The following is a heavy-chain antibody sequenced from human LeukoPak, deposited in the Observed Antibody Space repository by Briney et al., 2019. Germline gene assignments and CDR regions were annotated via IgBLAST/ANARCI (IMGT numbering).Heavy chain of an antibody. CDR2: ISGDGTAR. V-gene: IGHV3-74*01. CDR3: ARSTYCSTTTCRYALDY. CDR1: VFTSISYW. D-gene: IGHD2-2*01. J-gene: IGHJ4*02. Sequence: GGSMRLSCAASVFTSISYWIHWVRQVPGKGLAWVSRISGDGTARNYADSVKGRFTISRDDAKNTVDLQMNSLRGEDTAVYYCARSTYCSTTTCRYALDYWGQGTLVSVSS.